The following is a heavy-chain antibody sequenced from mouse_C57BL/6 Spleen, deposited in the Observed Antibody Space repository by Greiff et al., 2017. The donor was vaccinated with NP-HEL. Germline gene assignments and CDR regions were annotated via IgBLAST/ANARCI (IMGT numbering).Heavy chain of an antibody. Sequence: QVQLQQPGAELVMPGASVKLSCKASGYTFTSYWMHWVKQRPGQGLEWIGEIDPSDSYTNYNQKFKGKSTLTVDKSSSTAYMQLSSLTSEDSAVYYCARSYDVPFDYWGQGATLTVSS. D-gene: IGHD2-3*01. CDR1: GYTFTSYW. V-gene: IGHV1-69*01. CDR3: ARSYDVPFDY. CDR2: IDPSDSYT. J-gene: IGHJ2*01.